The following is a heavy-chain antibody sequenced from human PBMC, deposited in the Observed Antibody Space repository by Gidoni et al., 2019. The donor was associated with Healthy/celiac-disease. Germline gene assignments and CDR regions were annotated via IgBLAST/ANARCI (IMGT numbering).Heavy chain of an antibody. J-gene: IGHJ6*02. CDR3: AKEGYSYGYGMDV. CDR2: IGGSGGST. V-gene: IGHV3-23*04. CDR1: GFTFSSYA. D-gene: IGHD5-18*01. Sequence: EVQRVESGGGLVQPGGSLRHPCAAAGFTFSSYAMSWVRKAPGKGLEVVSAIGGSGGSTYCADSVKCRFTISRDNSKNTLYLQMNSLGAEDTAVYYCAKEGYSYGYGMDVWGQGTTVTVSS.